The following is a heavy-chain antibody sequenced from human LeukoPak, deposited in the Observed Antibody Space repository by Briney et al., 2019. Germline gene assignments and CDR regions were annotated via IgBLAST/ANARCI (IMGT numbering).Heavy chain of an antibody. CDR2: IYHSGST. CDR3: ARDRAAAGTGGFDY. CDR1: GGSISSGGYS. V-gene: IGHV4-30-2*01. J-gene: IGHJ4*02. D-gene: IGHD6-13*01. Sequence: PSETLSLTCAVSGGSISSGGYSWSWIRQPPGKGLEWIGYIYHSGSTYYNPSLKSRVTISVDTSKNQFSLKLSSVTAADTAVYYCARDRAAAGTGGFDYWGQGTLVTVSS.